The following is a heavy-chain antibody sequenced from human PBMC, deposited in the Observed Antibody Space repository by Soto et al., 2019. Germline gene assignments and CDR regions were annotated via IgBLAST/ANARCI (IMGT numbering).Heavy chain of an antibody. Sequence: SVKVSCKASGGTFSSYAISWVRQAPGQGLEWMGGIIPIFGTANYAQKFQGRVTITADDSTSTAYMELSSLRSEDTAVYYCARFLVTTGAFDIWGQGTMVTVS. CDR1: GGTFSSYA. D-gene: IGHD4-17*01. V-gene: IGHV1-69*13. CDR3: ARFLVTTGAFDI. CDR2: IIPIFGTA. J-gene: IGHJ3*02.